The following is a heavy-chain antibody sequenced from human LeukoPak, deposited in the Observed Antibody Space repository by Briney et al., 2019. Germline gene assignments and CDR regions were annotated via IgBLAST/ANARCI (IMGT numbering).Heavy chain of an antibody. D-gene: IGHD3-3*01. Sequence: ASVKVSCKASGYTFTSYYMHWVRQAPGQGLEWMGIINPSGGSTSYAQRFQGRVTMTRDTSTSTVYMELSSLRSEDTPVYSCARNLRFLDPARPFDPWGQGPRVTVSS. CDR3: ARNLRFLDPARPFDP. V-gene: IGHV1-46*01. J-gene: IGHJ5*02. CDR2: INPSGGST. CDR1: GYTFTSYY.